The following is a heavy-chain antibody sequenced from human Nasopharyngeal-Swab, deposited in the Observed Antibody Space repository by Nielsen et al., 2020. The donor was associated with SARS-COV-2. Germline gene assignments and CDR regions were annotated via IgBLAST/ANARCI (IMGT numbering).Heavy chain of an antibody. D-gene: IGHD6-19*01. CDR3: TRAELGAVAGVYYFDY. V-gene: IGHV3-49*03. J-gene: IGHJ4*02. Sequence: WFARRPGKGLEWVGFIRSKAYGGTTEYAASVKGRFTISRDDSKSIAYLQMNSLKTEDTAVYYCTRAELGAVAGVYYFDYWGQGTLVTVSS. CDR2: IRSKAYGGTT.